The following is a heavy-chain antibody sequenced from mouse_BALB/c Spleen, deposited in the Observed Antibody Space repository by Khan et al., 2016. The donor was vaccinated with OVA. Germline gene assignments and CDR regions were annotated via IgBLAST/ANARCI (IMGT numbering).Heavy chain of an antibody. CDR3: ARKDYYDYDPFPY. V-gene: IGHV3-2*02. D-gene: IGHD2-4*01. J-gene: IGHJ3*01. CDR2: ISYSGNT. Sequence: VQLKESGPGLVKPSQSLSLTCTVTGYSITSEFAWNWIRQFPGNKLEWMGYISYSGNTKYNPSLKSLISITRDTSRNQFFLQLNSVTTEDTATYYCARKDYYDYDPFPYGGQGTLVTVSA. CDR1: GYSITSEFA.